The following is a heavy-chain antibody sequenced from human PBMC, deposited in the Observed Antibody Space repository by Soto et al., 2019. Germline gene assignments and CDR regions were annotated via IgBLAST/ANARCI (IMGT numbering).Heavy chain of an antibody. CDR1: GFTFGDYA. Sequence: GGSLRLSCTASGFTFGDYAMSWFRQAPGKGLEWVGFIRSKAYGGTTEYAASVKGRFTISRDDSKNTLYLQMNSLKTEDTAVYYCTTENYDILTGYWAHWGQGTLVTVSS. CDR3: TTENYDILTGYWAH. V-gene: IGHV3-49*03. CDR2: IRSKAYGGTT. D-gene: IGHD3-9*01. J-gene: IGHJ4*02.